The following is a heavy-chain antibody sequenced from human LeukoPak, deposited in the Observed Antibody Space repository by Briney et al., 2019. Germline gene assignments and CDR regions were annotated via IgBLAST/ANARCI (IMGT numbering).Heavy chain of an antibody. CDR1: GGSISSSSYY. D-gene: IGHD3-10*01. V-gene: IGHV4-39*07. CDR2: IYYSGST. CDR3: ARGAYYYGSGSYPLYFDY. J-gene: IGHJ4*02. Sequence: SETLSLTCTVSGGSISSSSYYWGWIRQPPGKGLEWIGSIYYSGSTYYNPSLKSRVTISVDTSKNQFSLKLSSVTAADTAVYYCARGAYYYGSGSYPLYFDYWGQGTLVTVSS.